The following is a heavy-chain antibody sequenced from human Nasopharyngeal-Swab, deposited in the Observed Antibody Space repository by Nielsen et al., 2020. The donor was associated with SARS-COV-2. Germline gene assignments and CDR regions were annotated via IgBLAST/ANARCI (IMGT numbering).Heavy chain of an antibody. D-gene: IGHD6-13*01. CDR1: GFTFSSYA. Sequence: GESLKISCAASGFTFSSYAMHWVRQAPGKGLEWVAVISYDGSNKYYADSVKGRFTISRDNSKNTLYLQMNSLRAEDTAVYYCARGQNGQQLVPSYYYYGIDVWGQGTTVTVSS. V-gene: IGHV3-30*04. CDR2: ISYDGSNK. J-gene: IGHJ6*02. CDR3: ARGQNGQQLVPSYYYYGIDV.